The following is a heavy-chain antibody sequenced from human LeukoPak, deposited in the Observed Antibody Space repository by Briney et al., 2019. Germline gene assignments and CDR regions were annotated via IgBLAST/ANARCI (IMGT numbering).Heavy chain of an antibody. CDR3: MGGSNNYYYYYGMDV. Sequence: GGSLRLSCAASGFTFSNAWMNWVRQAPGKGLEWVGRIKSKTDGGTTDYAAPVKGRFTISRDDSKNTLYLQMNSLKTEDTAVYYCMGGSNNYYYYYGMDVWGQGTTVIVSS. J-gene: IGHJ6*02. CDR1: GFTFSNAW. CDR2: IKSKTDGGTT. V-gene: IGHV3-15*07. D-gene: IGHD2-15*01.